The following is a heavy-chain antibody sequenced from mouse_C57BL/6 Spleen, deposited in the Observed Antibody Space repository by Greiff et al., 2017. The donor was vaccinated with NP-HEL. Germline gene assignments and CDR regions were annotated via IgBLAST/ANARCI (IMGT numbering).Heavy chain of an antibody. CDR2: IDPSDSET. V-gene: IGHV1-52*01. J-gene: IGHJ2*01. Sequence: QVQLQQPGAELVRPGSSVKLSCKASGYTFTSYWMHWVKQRPIQGLEWIGNIDPSDSETHYNQKFKDKATLTVDKSSSTAYMQLSSLTSEDSAVYYCARDPYYYGSSYGDYWGQGTTLTVSS. CDR3: ARDPYYYGSSYGDY. CDR1: GYTFTSYW. D-gene: IGHD1-1*01.